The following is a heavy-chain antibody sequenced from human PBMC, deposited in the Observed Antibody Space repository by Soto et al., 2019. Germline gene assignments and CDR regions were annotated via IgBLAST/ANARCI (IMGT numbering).Heavy chain of an antibody. Sequence: PGESLKISCKGSGYRFTTYWIGWVRQVPGKGLEWMGIIYPGDSETRYSPSFQGQVTVSADKSIRTAYLQWSSLKASDTAMYYCARPGRRYSSSWYDDYWGQGTLVTVSS. J-gene: IGHJ4*02. D-gene: IGHD6-13*01. CDR2: IYPGDSET. V-gene: IGHV5-51*01. CDR3: ARPGRRYSSSWYDDY. CDR1: GYRFTTYW.